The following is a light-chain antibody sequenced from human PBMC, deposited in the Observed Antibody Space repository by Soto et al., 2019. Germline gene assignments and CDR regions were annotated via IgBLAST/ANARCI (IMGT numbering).Light chain of an antibody. CDR1: QSVSSSY. Sequence: EIVLTQSPGTLSLSPGERATLSCRASQSVSSSYLAWYQQKPGQAPRLLIYGASSRATGIPDRFSGSGSGTDVTLTISRLEPEDFAVYYWQQYGSSPPYTFGQGTKLEIK. V-gene: IGKV3-20*01. J-gene: IGKJ2*01. CDR2: GAS. CDR3: QQYGSSPPYT.